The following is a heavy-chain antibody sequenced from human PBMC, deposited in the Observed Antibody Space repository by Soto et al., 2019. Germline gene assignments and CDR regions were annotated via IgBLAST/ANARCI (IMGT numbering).Heavy chain of an antibody. CDR2: IYATGDT. CDR3: VRDGTKNLRDRFEP. CDR1: VASLSRYY. J-gene: IGHJ5*02. D-gene: IGHD1-26*01. Sequence: PSETLSLACNVSVASLSRYYWSWIRQPPGKGLEWIGRIYATGDTDYNPSLKSRISMSVDMSKKQFSLTLRSVTAADTAIYYCVRDGTKNLRDRFEPWGRGILVTVSS. V-gene: IGHV4-4*07.